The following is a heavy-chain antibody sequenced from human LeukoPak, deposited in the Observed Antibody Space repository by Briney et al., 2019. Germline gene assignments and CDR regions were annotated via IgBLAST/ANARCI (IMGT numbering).Heavy chain of an antibody. Sequence: GGSLRLSCAASGFAFSSYSMNWVGQAPGQGLEWVSSISSSSSYIYYADSVKGRFTISRDNAKNSLYLQMNSLRAEDTAVYYCARDNIVVVPAAMTAHNWFDPWGQGTLVTVSS. D-gene: IGHD2-2*01. CDR1: GFAFSSYS. CDR3: ARDNIVVVPAAMTAHNWFDP. V-gene: IGHV3-21*01. CDR2: ISSSSSYI. J-gene: IGHJ5*02.